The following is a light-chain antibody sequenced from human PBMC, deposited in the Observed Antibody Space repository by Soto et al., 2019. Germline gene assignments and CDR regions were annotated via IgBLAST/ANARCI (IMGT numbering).Light chain of an antibody. Sequence: IGLNQSPYTLSSSKGERATLSCRASQTVTSGYLAWYQQKPGQAPRLLIYQTSLRAAGIPARFSGSGSGTGFTLTINSLQSEDFAVYYCRQYNNWPRTFGQGSIVDVK. V-gene: IGKV3D-15*01. CDR2: QTS. CDR3: RQYNNWPRT. CDR1: QTVTSGY. J-gene: IGKJ1*01.